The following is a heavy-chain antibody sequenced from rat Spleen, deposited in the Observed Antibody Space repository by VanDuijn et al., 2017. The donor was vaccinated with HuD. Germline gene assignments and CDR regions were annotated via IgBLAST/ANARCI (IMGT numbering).Heavy chain of an antibody. V-gene: IGHV5-7*01. D-gene: IGHD1-9*01. J-gene: IGHJ2*01. CDR2: IVFDSSGV. CDR3: VTTYFGYGYFDY. Sequence: EVQLVESGGGLVEPGRSLKLSCAASGFTFSDYNMAWVRQAPTKGLEWVATIVFDSSGVYYRNSVKGRFTLSRDNTRNTLYLQMDGLKSEDTATYYCVTTYFGYGYFDYWGQGVLVTVSS. CDR1: GFTFSDYN.